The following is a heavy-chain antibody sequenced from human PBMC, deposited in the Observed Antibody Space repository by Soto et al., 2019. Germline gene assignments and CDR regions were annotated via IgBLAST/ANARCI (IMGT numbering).Heavy chain of an antibody. V-gene: IGHV1-3*01. Sequence: ASVKVSCKASGYTFTSYAMHWVRQAPGQRLEWMGWINAGNGNTKYSQKFQGRVTITRDTSASTAYMELSSLRPEDTAVYYCASGHSSSWYIDNWGQGTLVTVSS. CDR2: INAGNGNT. CDR1: GYTFTSYA. J-gene: IGHJ4*02. CDR3: ASGHSSSWYIDN. D-gene: IGHD6-13*01.